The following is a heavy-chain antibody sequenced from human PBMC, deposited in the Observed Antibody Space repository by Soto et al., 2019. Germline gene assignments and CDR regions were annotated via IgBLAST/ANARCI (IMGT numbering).Heavy chain of an antibody. CDR2: ISSGNSYI. CDR3: ARPHYDILTGWLYYFDY. D-gene: IGHD3-9*01. J-gene: IGHJ4*02. Sequence: GGSLRLSCAASGFTFSNYSMNWVRQAPGKGLEWVSSISSGNSYIYYADSVKGRFTISRDNAKNSLFLQMDSLRAEDSAVHYCARPHYDILTGWLYYFDYWGLGTLVTVSS. CDR1: GFTFSNYS. V-gene: IGHV3-21*01.